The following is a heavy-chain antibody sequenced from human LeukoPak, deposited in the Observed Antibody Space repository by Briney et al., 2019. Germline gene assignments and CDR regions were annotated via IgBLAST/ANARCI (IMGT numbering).Heavy chain of an antibody. D-gene: IGHD5/OR15-5a*01. CDR1: GGTFSSYA. Sequence: SVKVSCKASGGTFSSYAISWVRQAPGQGLEWMGRIIPILGIANYAQKFQGRVTITADKSTSTAYMELSSLRSDDTAVYYCARGGSPVSVVFAPHWGQGTLVTVSS. CDR2: IIPILGIA. CDR3: ARGGSPVSVVFAPH. V-gene: IGHV1-69*04. J-gene: IGHJ4*02.